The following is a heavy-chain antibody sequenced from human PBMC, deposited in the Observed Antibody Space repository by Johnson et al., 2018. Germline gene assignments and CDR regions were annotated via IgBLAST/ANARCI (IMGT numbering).Heavy chain of an antibody. J-gene: IGHJ3*02. CDR3: ASTSKKGIAASGFDI. V-gene: IGHV3-30-3*01. CDR2: ISYDGNNK. CDR1: EFTFTSYA. Sequence: QVQLVESGGGVVEPGRSLRLSCAASEFTFTSYAMHWVRQAPGKGLEWMAAISYDGNNKYPADSVKGRFPISRANSKNTLYPQMNSLRPEDTAVYYCASTSKKGIAASGFDIWCQGTMVTVSS. D-gene: IGHD6-25*01.